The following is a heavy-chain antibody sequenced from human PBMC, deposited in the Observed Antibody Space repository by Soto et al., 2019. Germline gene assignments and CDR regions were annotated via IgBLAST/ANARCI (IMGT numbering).Heavy chain of an antibody. D-gene: IGHD3-3*01. V-gene: IGHV4-59*08. CDR1: GGSISSYY. CDR2: IYYSGST. Sequence: SETLSLTCTVSGGSISSYYWSWIRQPPGKGLEWIGYIYYSGSTNYTPSLKSRVTISVDTSKNQFSLKLSSVTAADTAVYYCARLRPYDSSRFDPWGQGTLVTVSS. CDR3: ARLRPYDSSRFDP. J-gene: IGHJ5*02.